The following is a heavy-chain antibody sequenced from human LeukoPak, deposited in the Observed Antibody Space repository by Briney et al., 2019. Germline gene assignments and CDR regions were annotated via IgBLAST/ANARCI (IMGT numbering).Heavy chain of an antibody. CDR2: ISSSGSTI. J-gene: IGHJ4*02. Sequence: GGSLRLSCAASGFTFSSYEMNWVRQAPGKGLEWVSYISSSGSTIYYADSVKGRFTISRDNAKNSLYLQMNSLRAEDTAVYYCASTTEYYYDSSTYFDYWGQGTLVTVSS. D-gene: IGHD3-22*01. V-gene: IGHV3-48*03. CDR3: ASTTEYYYDSSTYFDY. CDR1: GFTFSSYE.